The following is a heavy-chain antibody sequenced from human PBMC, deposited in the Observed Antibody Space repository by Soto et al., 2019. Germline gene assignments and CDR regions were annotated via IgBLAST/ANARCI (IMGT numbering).Heavy chain of an antibody. CDR3: ATSGSYYNIAPFDY. D-gene: IGHD3-10*01. J-gene: IGHJ4*02. CDR1: GGTIGSYG. V-gene: IGHV4-59*01. CDR2: IYYSGST. Sequence: SETLCLTCTVAGGTIGSYGGSWIRQPPGKGLEWIGYIYYSGSTNYNPSLKSRVTISVDTSKNQFSLKLSSVTAADTAVYYCATSGSYYNIAPFDYWGQGTLVTVSS.